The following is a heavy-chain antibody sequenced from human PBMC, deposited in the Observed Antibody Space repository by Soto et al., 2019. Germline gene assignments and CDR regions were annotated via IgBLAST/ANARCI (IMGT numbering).Heavy chain of an antibody. CDR3: ARDATVYASRAYYSLY. CDR1: GGTFRSYT. J-gene: IGHJ4*02. V-gene: IGHV1-69*01. CDR2: ITPMFGTP. Sequence: QVQLVQSGAEVKKPGSSVKVSCKASGGTFRSYTITCVRQAPGQGLEWMGGITPMFGTPNYAQNFRGRVTITADEPTSTAYMVLYNMRSDDTAMYFCARDATVYASRAYYSLYWGQGTQVTVSS. D-gene: IGHD3-22*01.